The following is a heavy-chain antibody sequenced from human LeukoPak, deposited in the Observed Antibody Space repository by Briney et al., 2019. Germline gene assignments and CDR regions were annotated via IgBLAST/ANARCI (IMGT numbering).Heavy chain of an antibody. V-gene: IGHV1-18*01. CDR3: ARDRPLSLFDSSGYVDY. D-gene: IGHD3-22*01. CDR2: ISAYNGNT. J-gene: IGHJ4*02. Sequence: ASVKVSCKASGGTFSSYAISWVRQAPGQGLEWMGWISAYNGNTNYAQKLQGRVTMTTDTSTSTAYMELRSLRSDDTAVYYCARDRPLSLFDSSGYVDYWGQGTLVTVSS. CDR1: GGTFSSYA.